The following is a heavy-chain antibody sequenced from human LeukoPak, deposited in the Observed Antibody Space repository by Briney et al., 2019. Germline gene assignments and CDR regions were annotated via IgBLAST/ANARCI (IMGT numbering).Heavy chain of an antibody. CDR3: ARDYYDSSGYGTFDY. CDR2: ISSSSSYI. Sequence: GGSLRLSCAASGFTFSSYSMNWVRQPPGKGRDWVSSISSSSSYIYYADSVKGRFTISRDNAKNSLYLQMNSLRAEDTAVYYCARDYYDSSGYGTFDYWGQGTLVTVSS. D-gene: IGHD3-22*01. J-gene: IGHJ4*02. CDR1: GFTFSSYS. V-gene: IGHV3-21*01.